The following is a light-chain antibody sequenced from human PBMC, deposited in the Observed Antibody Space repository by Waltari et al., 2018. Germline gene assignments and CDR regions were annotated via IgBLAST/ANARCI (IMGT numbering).Light chain of an antibody. Sequence: QSALTQPRSVSGSPGQSVTISCTGTSSDVGGYNYVSWYQQHPGKAPKLIIYDVTKRPSGVPDRFSGSKSGNTASLTISGLHAEDEAYYYCCSYGGSYSFVVFGGGTKLTVL. J-gene: IGLJ2*01. CDR2: DVT. CDR1: SSDVGGYNY. V-gene: IGLV2-11*01. CDR3: CSYGGSYSFVV.